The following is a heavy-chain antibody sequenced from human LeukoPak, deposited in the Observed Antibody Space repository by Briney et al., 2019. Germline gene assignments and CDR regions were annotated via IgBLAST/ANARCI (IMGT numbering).Heavy chain of an antibody. V-gene: IGHV4-59*01. Sequence: SETLSLTCTVSGGSITNYYWTWIRQPPGKGLEWIGYIYNSESTNYNPSLKSRVTISVDTSKNQFSLKLSSVTAADTAVYYCAREIAAAGLFDYWGQGTLVNVSS. CDR2: IYNSEST. D-gene: IGHD6-13*01. J-gene: IGHJ4*02. CDR3: AREIAAAGLFDY. CDR1: GGSITNYY.